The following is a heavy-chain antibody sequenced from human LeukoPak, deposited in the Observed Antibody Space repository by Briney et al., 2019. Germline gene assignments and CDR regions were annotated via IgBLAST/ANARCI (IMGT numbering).Heavy chain of an antibody. Sequence: GGSLRLSCAASGFTFNNAWMSWVRQAPGKGLEWVGHIKSKADGGTTEYAAPVKGRFTISRDDSRNTLYLQMNSLSAEDMAVYYCARDWDGVRGVKMDSWGQGILVIVSS. CDR1: GFTFNNAW. CDR2: IKSKADGGTT. V-gene: IGHV3-15*01. CDR3: ARDWDGVRGVKMDS. J-gene: IGHJ5*01. D-gene: IGHD3-10*01.